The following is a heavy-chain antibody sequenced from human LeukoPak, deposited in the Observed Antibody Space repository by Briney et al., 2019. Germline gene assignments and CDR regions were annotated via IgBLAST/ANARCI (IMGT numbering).Heavy chain of an antibody. CDR3: AKDFRIGYSAHFDY. J-gene: IGHJ4*02. Sequence: GGSLRLSCAASGFTFSSYAMTWVRQAPGKGLEWVSAISGSGGSTYYADSVKGRFTISRDNSKNTLYLQMDSLRGEDTAVYYCAKDFRIGYSAHFDYWGQGALVTVSS. D-gene: IGHD2-21*01. V-gene: IGHV3-23*01. CDR1: GFTFSSYA. CDR2: ISGSGGST.